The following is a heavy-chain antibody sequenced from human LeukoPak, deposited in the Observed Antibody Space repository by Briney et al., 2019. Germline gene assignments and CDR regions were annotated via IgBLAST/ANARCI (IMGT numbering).Heavy chain of an antibody. V-gene: IGHV4-39*02. J-gene: IGHJ5*02. CDR1: SGSITSSVYY. D-gene: IGHD2-15*01. CDR2: INYSGVT. CDR3: AIYSSSSGRVDP. Sequence: SETLSLTCTVSSGSITSSVYYCSWIPQPPGKGLEWIAGINYSGVTHYNPSLKSRVTISVDTSKNHFSLNLSSVTAADTAVYYCAIYSSSSGRVDPWGQGTLVTVSS.